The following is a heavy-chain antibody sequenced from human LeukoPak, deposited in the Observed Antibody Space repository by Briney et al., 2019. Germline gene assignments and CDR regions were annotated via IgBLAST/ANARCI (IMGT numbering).Heavy chain of an antibody. V-gene: IGHV3-48*01. CDR2: FSSSSPM. CDR1: VFTFSSYS. Sequence: PGGSLRLFCAASVFTFSSYSVNGVRQAPGKGLEGVSYFSSSSPMYYADSVKGRFTISRDNAKNSLYLQMNSLRAEDTAVYYCDRQWLALDSWGQGTLVTVSS. CDR3: DRQWLALDS. D-gene: IGHD6-19*01. J-gene: IGHJ4*02.